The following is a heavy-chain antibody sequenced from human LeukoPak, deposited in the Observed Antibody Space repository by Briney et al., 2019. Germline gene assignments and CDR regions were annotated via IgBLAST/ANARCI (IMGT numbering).Heavy chain of an antibody. Sequence: SVKVSCKASGGTFSSYAISWVRQAPGQGLEWMGGIIPIFGTANYAQKLQGRVTITADESTSTAYMELSSLRSEDTAVYYCARFRGPIDAFDIWGQGTMVTVSS. D-gene: IGHD3-10*01. J-gene: IGHJ3*02. V-gene: IGHV1-69*13. CDR1: GGTFSSYA. CDR3: ARFRGPIDAFDI. CDR2: IIPIFGTA.